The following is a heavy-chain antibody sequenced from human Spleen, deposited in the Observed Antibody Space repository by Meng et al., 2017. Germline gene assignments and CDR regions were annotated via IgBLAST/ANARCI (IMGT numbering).Heavy chain of an antibody. CDR1: GFTVSHNY. CDR2: IYSGGNT. D-gene: IGHD3-22*01. V-gene: IGHV3-53*01. Sequence: GESLKISCAASGFTVSHNYMSWVRQAPGKGLEWVSVIYSGGNTYYADSVKGRFTISRDNAKNSLYLQMNSLRAEDTAVYYCTTETYYYDSSGTLNDAFDIWGQGTMVTVSS. J-gene: IGHJ3*02. CDR3: TTETYYYDSSGTLNDAFDI.